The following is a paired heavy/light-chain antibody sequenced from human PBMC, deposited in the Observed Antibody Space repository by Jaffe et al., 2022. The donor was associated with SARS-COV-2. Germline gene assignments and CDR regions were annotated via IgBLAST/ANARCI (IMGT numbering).Heavy chain of an antibody. CDR1: GGSIINNDYY. Sequence: QLQLQESGPGLVKPSETLSLTCSVSGGSIINNDYYWGWIRQSPRKGLEWVASVQHTGYTFINPSLKGRVTMSVDTSKNKFSLSLTSVTDADTAIYFCASQFCTGSCYFDYWGQGAHFTVSS. CDR2: VQHTGYT. CDR3: ASQFCTGSCYFDY. D-gene: IGHD2-8*02. V-gene: IGHV4-39*01. J-gene: IGHJ4*02.
Light chain of an antibody. Sequence: EIVLTQSPVTLSLSPGERATLSCRASQSVSSAYFAWYQQKPGRAPRVLIYGASTRATGIPARFSGSGSGTDFTLTINRLEPEDVAMYYCHHYVSSQGFTFGPGTKVTI. CDR2: GAS. V-gene: IGKV3-20*01. CDR1: QSVSSAY. J-gene: IGKJ3*01. CDR3: HHYVSSQGFT.